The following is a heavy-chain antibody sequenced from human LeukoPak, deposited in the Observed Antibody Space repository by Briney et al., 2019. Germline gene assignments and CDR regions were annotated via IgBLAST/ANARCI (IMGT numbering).Heavy chain of an antibody. D-gene: IGHD1-26*01. CDR2: TKQDGSEK. V-gene: IGHV3-7*01. J-gene: IGHJ4*02. CDR3: ALSSGNYAIPFDY. CDR1: GFTFSRYW. Sequence: GGSLRLSCAASGFTFSRYWMRWVRQAPGKGLEWVANTKQDGSEKYYLESVKGRFTISGDNAKNSLYLHMNSLRGEDTAVYYCALSSGNYAIPFDYWGQGTLVTVSS.